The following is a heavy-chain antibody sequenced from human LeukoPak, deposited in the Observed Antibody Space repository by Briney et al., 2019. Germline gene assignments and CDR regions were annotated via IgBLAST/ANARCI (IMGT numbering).Heavy chain of an antibody. Sequence: PGRSLRLSCAASGFTFSSYGMHWVRQAPGKGLEWVAVIWYDGSNKYYADSVKGRFTISRDNSKNTLYLQMNSLRAEDTAVYYCARDGDYGDYYGMDVWGQGTTVTVS. V-gene: IGHV3-33*01. J-gene: IGHJ6*02. CDR1: GFTFSSYG. CDR2: IWYDGSNK. D-gene: IGHD4-17*01. CDR3: ARDGDYGDYYGMDV.